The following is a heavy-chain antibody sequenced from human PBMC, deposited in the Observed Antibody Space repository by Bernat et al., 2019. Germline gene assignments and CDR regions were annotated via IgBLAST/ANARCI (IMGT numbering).Heavy chain of an antibody. CDR1: GFTFSSYA. J-gene: IGHJ6*03. CDR2: IGGSGGYA. V-gene: IGHV3-23*01. Sequence: EVQLLESGGGLAQPGESLRLSCAAFGFTFSSYAMSWVRQAPGKGLEWVSAIGGSGGYAYYADSAKGRFTISRDNSKNTLYLQMNSLRAADTAVYYCARCPGFLYYYYMDVWGKGTTVTVSS. CDR3: ARCPGFLYYYYMDV. D-gene: IGHD4/OR15-4a*01.